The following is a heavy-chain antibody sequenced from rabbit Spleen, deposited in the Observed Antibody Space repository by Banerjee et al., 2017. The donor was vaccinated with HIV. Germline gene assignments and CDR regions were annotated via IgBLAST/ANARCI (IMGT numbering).Heavy chain of an antibody. CDR1: GFSFSSSDY. D-gene: IGHD4-1*01. CDR2: INAITGKA. CDR3: ARAIVPWLGLTRLDL. J-gene: IGHJ3*01. Sequence: QSLEESGGDLVKPGASLTLTCTASGFSFSSSDYMCWVRQAPGKGLEWIACINAITGKAVYANWAKGRSTFSKSSSTTVTLQMTSLTAADTATYFCARAIVPWLGLTRLDLWGPGTLVTVS. V-gene: IGHV1S40*01.